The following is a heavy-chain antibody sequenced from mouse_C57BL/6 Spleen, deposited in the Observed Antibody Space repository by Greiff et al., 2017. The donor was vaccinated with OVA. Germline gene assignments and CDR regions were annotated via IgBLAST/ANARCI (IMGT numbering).Heavy chain of an antibody. J-gene: IGHJ3*01. Sequence: EVQGVESGGGLVQPGGSLKLSCAASGFTFSDYGMAWVRQAPRKGPEWVAFISNLAYSIYYADTVTGRFTISRENAKNTLYLEMSSLRSEDTAMYYCAREAGYGNYGFAYWGQGTLVTVSA. CDR1: GFTFSDYG. D-gene: IGHD2-1*01. V-gene: IGHV5-15*01. CDR3: AREAGYGNYGFAY. CDR2: ISNLAYSI.